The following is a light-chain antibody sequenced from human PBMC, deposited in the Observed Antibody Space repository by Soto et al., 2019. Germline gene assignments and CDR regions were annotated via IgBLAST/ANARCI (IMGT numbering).Light chain of an antibody. Sequence: IVYTMSPVTLSLTPRERATLSCRAGQSVSSNYLAWYQQKPGQAPRLLIYAASSRATGIPARFSGSGSGTEFTLTISSLRSEDFALYYCQLSNKLPRTFGQGGKV. CDR2: AAS. J-gene: IGKJ1*01. CDR3: QLSNKLPRT. CDR1: QSVSSN. V-gene: IGKV3-15*01.